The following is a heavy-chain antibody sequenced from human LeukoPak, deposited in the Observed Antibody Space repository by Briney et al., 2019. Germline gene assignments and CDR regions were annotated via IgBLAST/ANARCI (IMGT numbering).Heavy chain of an antibody. Sequence: GESLKISCKASGYSFTSYWIGCVRQMPGKGLEWMGIFYPGDSDTRYSPSFQGQVTISADKSISTAYLQWSSLKASDTAIYYCARCRPFFDPWGQGTLVTVSS. CDR2: FYPGDSDT. V-gene: IGHV5-51*01. CDR3: ARCRPFFDP. J-gene: IGHJ5*02. CDR1: GYSFTSYW.